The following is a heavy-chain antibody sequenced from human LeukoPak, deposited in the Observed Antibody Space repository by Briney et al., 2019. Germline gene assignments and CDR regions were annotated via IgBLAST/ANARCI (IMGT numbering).Heavy chain of an antibody. CDR2: INPNSGGT. D-gene: IGHD3-3*01. Sequence: ASVKVSCKASGYTFTSYGISWVRQAPGQGLEWMGWINPNSGGTNYAQKFQGRVTMTRDTSISTAYMELSRLRSDDTAVYYCARDQFYDFWSGYSNWFDPWGQGTLVTVSS. V-gene: IGHV1-2*02. CDR1: GYTFTSYG. CDR3: ARDQFYDFWSGYSNWFDP. J-gene: IGHJ5*02.